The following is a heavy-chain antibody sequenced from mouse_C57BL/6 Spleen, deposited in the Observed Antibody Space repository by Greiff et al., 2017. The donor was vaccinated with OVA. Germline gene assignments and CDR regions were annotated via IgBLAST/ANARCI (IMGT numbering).Heavy chain of an antibody. D-gene: IGHD1-1*01. V-gene: IGHV3-6*01. CDR3: ARQLLLRGLDY. CDR2: ISYDGSN. CDR1: GYSITSGYY. Sequence: EVQLVESGPGLVKPSQSLSLTCSVTGYSITSGYYWNWIRQFPGNKLEWMGYISYDGSNNYNPSLKNRISITRDTSKNQFFLKLNSVTTEDTATYYCARQLLLRGLDYWGQGTTLTVSS. J-gene: IGHJ2*01.